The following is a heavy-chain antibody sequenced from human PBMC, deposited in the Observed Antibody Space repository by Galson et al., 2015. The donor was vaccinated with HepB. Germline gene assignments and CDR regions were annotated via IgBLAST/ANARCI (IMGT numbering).Heavy chain of an antibody. J-gene: IGHJ2*01. CDR3: VREGCSGTNCNYYWYFDL. Sequence: SLRPPCAAPRLILRPNYMTCARQAPRKGLEWVPAMYSDGSPYSADSVNGRFTISRPNSNNTMFLQMNSLRPEDTAVYFCVREGCSGTNCNYYWYFDLWGRGSLVTVSS. V-gene: IGHV3-53*04. CDR2: MYSDGSP. CDR1: RLILRPNY. D-gene: IGHD2-15*01.